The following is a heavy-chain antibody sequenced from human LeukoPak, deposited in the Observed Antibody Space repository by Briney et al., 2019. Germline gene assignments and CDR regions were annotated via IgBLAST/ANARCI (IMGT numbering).Heavy chain of an antibody. J-gene: IGHJ4*02. Sequence: SETLSLTCAVYGGSFSGYYWSWIRQPPGKGLEWIGEINHSGSTNYNPSLKSRVTISVDTSKNQFSLKLSSVTAADTAVYYCARGPDGDKTFDYWGQGTLVTVSS. CDR3: ARGPDGDKTFDY. V-gene: IGHV4-34*01. CDR1: GGSFSGYY. D-gene: IGHD4-17*01. CDR2: INHSGST.